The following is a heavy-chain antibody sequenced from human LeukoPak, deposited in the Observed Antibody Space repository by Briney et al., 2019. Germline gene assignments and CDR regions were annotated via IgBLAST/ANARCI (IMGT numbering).Heavy chain of an antibody. CDR1: GFTFSSYA. V-gene: IGHV3-23*01. J-gene: IGHJ4*02. CDR3: AKGPDYYDSSGYPD. Sequence: GGSLRPSCAASGFTFSSYAMSWVRQAPGKGLEWVSAISGSGGSTYYADSVKGRFTISRDNSKNTPYLQMNSLRAEDTAVYYCAKGPDYYDSSGYPDWGQGTLVTVSS. D-gene: IGHD3-22*01. CDR2: ISGSGGST.